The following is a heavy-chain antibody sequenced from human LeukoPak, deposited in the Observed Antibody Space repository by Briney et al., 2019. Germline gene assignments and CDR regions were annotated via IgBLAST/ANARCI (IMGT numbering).Heavy chain of an antibody. Sequence: SETLSLTCTVSGGSISSYYWSWIRQPAGKGLEWIGRIYTSGSTNYNPSLKSRVTMSVDTSKNQFSLKLRSVTAADTAVYYCARITALGGYFDYWGQGTLVTVSS. CDR3: ARITALGGYFDY. J-gene: IGHJ4*02. CDR1: GGSISSYY. V-gene: IGHV4-4*07. D-gene: IGHD5-18*01. CDR2: IYTSGST.